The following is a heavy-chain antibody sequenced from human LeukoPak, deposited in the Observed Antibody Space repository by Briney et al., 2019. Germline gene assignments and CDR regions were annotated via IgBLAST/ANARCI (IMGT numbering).Heavy chain of an antibody. CDR1: VGAISGDY. CDR3: ARAVSRLWHRMAFDI. J-gene: IGHJ3*02. CDR2: IYTSGST. V-gene: IGHV4-4*07. Sequence: SETLSLTCTVSVGAISGDYWSCIRQPAGKGLEWIGRIYTSGSTNYNPSLKSRVTISVDKSKNQFSLKLSSVTAADTAVYYCARAVSRLWHRMAFDIWGQGTMVTVSS. D-gene: IGHD2-21*01.